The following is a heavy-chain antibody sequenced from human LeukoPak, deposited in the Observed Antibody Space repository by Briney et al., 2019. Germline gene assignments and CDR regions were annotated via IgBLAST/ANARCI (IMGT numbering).Heavy chain of an antibody. CDR3: ARDLDTLTIFDY. CDR1: GFTFSDYW. V-gene: IGHV3-7*03. CDR2: IKQDGSER. D-gene: IGHD5-18*01. Sequence: GGSLRLSCVASGFTFSDYWMTWVRQAPGKGLECVANIKQDGSERFYVDSVKGRFTISRDNAKNSLYLQMNSLRAEDTAVYYCARDLDTLTIFDYWGQGTLVTVSS. J-gene: IGHJ4*02.